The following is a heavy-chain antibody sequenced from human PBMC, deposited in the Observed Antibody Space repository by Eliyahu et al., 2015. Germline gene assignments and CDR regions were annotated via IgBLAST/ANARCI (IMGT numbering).Heavy chain of an antibody. V-gene: IGHV3-21*01. Sequence: EVQLVESGGGLVQPGGSLRLSXAAXGXXFDSYWMSWXRQAPGKGLEWVSSISSSSSYIYYADSVKGRFTISRDNAKNSLYLQMNSLRAEDTAVYYCARDLRSSGWYQFDYWGQGTLVTVSS. CDR2: ISSSSSYI. CDR3: ARDLRSSGWYQFDY. CDR1: GXXFDSYW. J-gene: IGHJ4*02. D-gene: IGHD6-19*01.